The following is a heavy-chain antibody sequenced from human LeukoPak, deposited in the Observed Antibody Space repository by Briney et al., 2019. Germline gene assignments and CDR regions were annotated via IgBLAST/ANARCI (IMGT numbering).Heavy chain of an antibody. V-gene: IGHV1-69*13. CDR3: ARDPNIVVVTAPPGTHFRWFDP. CDR1: GGTFSRYA. J-gene: IGHJ5*02. D-gene: IGHD2-21*02. Sequence: ASVKVSCKASGGTFSRYAISWVRQAPGQGVEWMGGIIPIFGTANYAQKFQGRVTITADESTSTAYMELSSLRSEDTAVYYCARDPNIVVVTAPPGTHFRWFDPWGQGTLVTVSS. CDR2: IIPIFGTA.